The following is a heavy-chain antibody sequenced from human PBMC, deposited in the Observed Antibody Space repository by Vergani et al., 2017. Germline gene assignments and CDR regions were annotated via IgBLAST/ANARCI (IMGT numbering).Heavy chain of an antibody. Sequence: QVQLVQSGAEVKKPGASVKVSCKASGYTFTSYGISWVRQAPGQGLEWMGWISAYNGNTNYAQKLQGRVTMTTDTSTSTAYMELRSLRSDDTAVYYCASRMWELDPYYYGMDVWGQGTTVTVSS. D-gene: IGHD1-26*01. V-gene: IGHV1-18*01. CDR3: ASRMWELDPYYYGMDV. J-gene: IGHJ6*02. CDR2: ISAYNGNT. CDR1: GYTFTSYG.